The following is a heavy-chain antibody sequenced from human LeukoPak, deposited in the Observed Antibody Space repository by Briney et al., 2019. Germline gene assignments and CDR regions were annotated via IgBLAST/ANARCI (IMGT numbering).Heavy chain of an antibody. CDR3: ARASAQWSDY. D-gene: IGHD2-15*01. J-gene: IGHJ4*02. Sequence: ASVKVSCKASDYTFTNYGISWVRQAPGQGLEWMGWISPYNGDTNYAEKFQGRVTLTTDTSTSTAYMEVRSLRSDDTAIYYCARASAQWSDYWGQGTLVTDSS. CDR1: DYTFTNYG. V-gene: IGHV1-18*01. CDR2: ISPYNGDT.